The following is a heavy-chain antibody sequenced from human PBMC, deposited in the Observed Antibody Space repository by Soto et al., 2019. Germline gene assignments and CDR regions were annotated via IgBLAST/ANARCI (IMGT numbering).Heavy chain of an antibody. J-gene: IGHJ2*01. Sequence: SDTLSLTCTVSGGSISSGGYYWSWIRQHPGKGLEWIGYIYYSGSTYYNPSLKSRVTISVDTSKNQLSLKLSSVTAADTAVYYCARSEGMAPIWYFDLWGRGTLVTVSS. CDR3: ARSEGMAPIWYFDL. CDR2: IYYSGST. CDR1: GGSISSGGYY. D-gene: IGHD3-10*01. V-gene: IGHV4-31*03.